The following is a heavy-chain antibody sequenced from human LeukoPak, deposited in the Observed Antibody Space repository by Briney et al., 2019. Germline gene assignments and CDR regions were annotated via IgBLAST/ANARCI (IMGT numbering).Heavy chain of an antibody. D-gene: IGHD6-13*01. CDR3: ARGPGYIGNPWYFDL. CDR1: GGSFSGYY. J-gene: IGHJ2*01. Sequence: SETLSLTCAVYGGSFSGYYWSWIRQPPGKGLEWIGYIYYSGGTNYNPSLKSRVTISLDTSNNQFSLRLSSVTAADTALYYCARGPGYIGNPWYFDLWGRGTLVTVSS. V-gene: IGHV4-59*01. CDR2: IYYSGGT.